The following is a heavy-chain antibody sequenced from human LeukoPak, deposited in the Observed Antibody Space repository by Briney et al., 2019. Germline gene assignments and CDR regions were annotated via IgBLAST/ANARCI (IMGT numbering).Heavy chain of an antibody. V-gene: IGHV4-30-2*01. J-gene: IGHJ5*02. Sequence: YPSQTLSLTCAVSGGSISSGGYSWNWIRQPPGKGLEWIGYIYHSGSTYYNPSLKSRVTISVDRSKNQFSLKLSSVTAADTAVYYCARGDYYDSSGYYSSWGQGTLVTVSS. CDR1: GGSISSGGYS. D-gene: IGHD3-22*01. CDR2: IYHSGST. CDR3: ARGDYYDSSGYYSS.